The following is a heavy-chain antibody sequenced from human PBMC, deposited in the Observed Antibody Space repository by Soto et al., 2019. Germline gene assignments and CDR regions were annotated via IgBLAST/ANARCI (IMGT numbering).Heavy chain of an antibody. CDR1: GGSISSYY. V-gene: IGHV4-59*08. D-gene: IGHD6-13*01. J-gene: IGHJ3*02. CDR2: IYYSGST. Sequence: QVQLQESGPGLVKPSETLSLTCTVSGGSISSYYWSWIRQPPGKGLEWIGYIYYSGSTNYNPSLKSRVTISVDTSKNQFSLKLSSVTAADTAVYYCARHDTARIAAAERGDGGDAFDIWGQGTMVTVSS. CDR3: ARHDTARIAAAERGDGGDAFDI.